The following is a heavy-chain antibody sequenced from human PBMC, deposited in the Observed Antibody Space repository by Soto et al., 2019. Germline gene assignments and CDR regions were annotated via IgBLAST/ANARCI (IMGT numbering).Heavy chain of an antibody. J-gene: IGHJ4*02. CDR2: INHSGST. V-gene: IGHV4-34*01. CDR3: ARGSSWPDY. D-gene: IGHD6-13*01. CDR1: CGSFSSYY. Sequence: QVQLQQWGAGLLKPSETLSLTCAVYCGSFSSYYWSWIRQPPGKGLEWIGEINHSGSTNYNPSLKSRVTMSDDTSKNQFSLKLSSVTAADTAVYYCARGSSWPDYWGQGTLVTVSS.